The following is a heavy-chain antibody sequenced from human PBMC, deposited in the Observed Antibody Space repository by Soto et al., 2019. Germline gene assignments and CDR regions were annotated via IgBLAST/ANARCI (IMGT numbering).Heavy chain of an antibody. CDR3: ARDPDYYYSSGYYPEYFQH. Sequence: EVQLVESGGGLVQPGGSLRLSCAASGFTFSSYSMNWVRQAPGKGLEWVSYISSSSSTIYYADSVKGRFTISRDNAKNSLYLQMNSLRDEDTAVYYCARDPDYYYSSGYYPEYFQHWGQGTLVTVSS. J-gene: IGHJ1*01. CDR1: GFTFSSYS. D-gene: IGHD3-22*01. V-gene: IGHV3-48*02. CDR2: ISSSSSTI.